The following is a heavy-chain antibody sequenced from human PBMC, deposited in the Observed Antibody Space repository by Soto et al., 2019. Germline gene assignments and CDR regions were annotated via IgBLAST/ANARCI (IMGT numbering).Heavy chain of an antibody. Sequence: ASVKVSCKASGYTFTGYYMHWVRQAPGQGLEWMGWIDPNSGGTNYAQKFQGRVTMTRDTSISTAYMELSRLRSDGTAVYYCARALTIAVADFFDYWGQGTLVTVSS. CDR1: GYTFTGYY. CDR2: IDPNSGGT. D-gene: IGHD6-19*01. CDR3: ARALTIAVADFFDY. V-gene: IGHV1-2*02. J-gene: IGHJ4*02.